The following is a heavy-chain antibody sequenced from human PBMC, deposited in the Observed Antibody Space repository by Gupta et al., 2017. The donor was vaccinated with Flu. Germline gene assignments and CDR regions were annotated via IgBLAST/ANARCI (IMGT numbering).Heavy chain of an antibody. D-gene: IGHD3-3*01. CDR2: IHYSGST. V-gene: IGHV4-39*01. CDR1: GGSFSGNTYY. J-gene: IGHJ4*02. Sequence: QLLVQESGPGLLKPSETLSLTCSGSGGSFSGNTYYWAWVRQTPGKWLEWIGSIHYSGSTYYNPSLKSRVTVFADTSRSQFSLRLTSVTAADTAIYYCARHNDFWSPYGTDSWGQGTLVTVSS. CDR3: ARHNDFWSPYGTDS.